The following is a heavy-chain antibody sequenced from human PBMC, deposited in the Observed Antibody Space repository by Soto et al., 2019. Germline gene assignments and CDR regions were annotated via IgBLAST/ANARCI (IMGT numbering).Heavy chain of an antibody. Sequence: SLKFSWNTSGFTFTSAAVQWVLQALLQLLEWIGWIVVGSGNTNYAQKFQERVTITRDMSTSTAYMELSSLRSEDTAVYYCAAVGSSGWYAYYYGMDVWGQGTTVTGSS. J-gene: IGHJ6*02. V-gene: IGHV1-58*01. CDR3: AAVGSSGWYAYYYGMDV. D-gene: IGHD6-19*01. CDR2: IVVGSGNT. CDR1: GFTFTSAA.